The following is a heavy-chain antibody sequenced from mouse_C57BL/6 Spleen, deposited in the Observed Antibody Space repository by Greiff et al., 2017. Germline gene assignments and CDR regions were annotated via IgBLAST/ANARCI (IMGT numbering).Heavy chain of an antibody. CDR2: INPSSGYT. Sequence: VQLQQSRAELAKPGASVKLSCKASGYTFTSYWMHWVKQRPGQGLEWIGYINPSSGYTKYNQKFKDKATLTADKSSSTAYMQLSSLTYEDSAVYCCARYSNAYAMDYWGQGTSVTVSS. D-gene: IGHD2-5*01. CDR3: ARYSNAYAMDY. CDR1: GYTFTSYW. V-gene: IGHV1-7*01. J-gene: IGHJ4*01.